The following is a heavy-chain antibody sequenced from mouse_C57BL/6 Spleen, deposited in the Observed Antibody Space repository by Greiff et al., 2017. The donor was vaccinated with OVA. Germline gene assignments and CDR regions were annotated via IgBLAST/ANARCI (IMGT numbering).Heavy chain of an antibody. D-gene: IGHD3-2*02. J-gene: IGHJ3*01. CDR1: GYSITSGYY. CDR2: ISYDGSN. CDR3: ARGETAQAAWFAY. V-gene: IGHV3-6*01. Sequence: EVLLVESGPGLVKPSQSLSLTCSVTGYSITSGYYWNWIRQFPGNTLEWMGYISYDGSNHYNSSLKNRISITRDTTKNQFFLKLNSVTTEDTATYYCARGETAQAAWFAYWGQGTLVTVSA.